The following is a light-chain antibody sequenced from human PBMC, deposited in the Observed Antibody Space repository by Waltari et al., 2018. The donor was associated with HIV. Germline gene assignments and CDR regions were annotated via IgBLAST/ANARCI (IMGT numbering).Light chain of an antibody. CDR3: QQYSTLGT. J-gene: IGKJ1*01. CDR2: RAS. V-gene: IGKV1-5*03. Sequence: DIQMTQSPSTLSASVGDRVTLTCRASQSVGIWLAWYQQKPGKAPNLLIYRASDLESGVPPRFSDSGSGTEFSLTISNMQPEDFGTYYCQQYSTLGTFGQGTKVEIK. CDR1: QSVGIW.